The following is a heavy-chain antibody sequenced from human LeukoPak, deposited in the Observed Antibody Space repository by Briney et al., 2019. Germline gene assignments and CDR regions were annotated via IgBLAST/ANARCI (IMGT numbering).Heavy chain of an antibody. J-gene: IGHJ4*02. CDR2: ISGSGGST. Sequence: GGSLRLSCAASGFTFRSYAMSWVRQAPGKGREWVSAISGSGGSTYYADSVKGRFTISRDSSKNTLYLQMNSLRAEDTAVYYCAKGREAYSGSYTPFDYWGQGTLVTVSS. CDR3: AKGREAYSGSYTPFDY. CDR1: GFTFRSYA. D-gene: IGHD1-26*01. V-gene: IGHV3-23*01.